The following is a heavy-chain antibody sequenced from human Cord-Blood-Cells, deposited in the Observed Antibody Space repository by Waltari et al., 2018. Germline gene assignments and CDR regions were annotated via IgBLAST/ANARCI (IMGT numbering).Heavy chain of an antibody. Sequence: QVQLQQWGAGLLKPSETLYLTCAVYGGSFSGYYWSWIRQPPGKGREWIGEINHSGSTNYNPSLKSRVTISGDTSKNQFSLKLSSVTAADTAVYYCARSGFGDIVVVPAATPFDYWGQGTLVTVSS. CDR2: INHSGST. J-gene: IGHJ4*02. CDR1: GGSFSGYY. CDR3: ARSGFGDIVVVPAATPFDY. D-gene: IGHD2-2*01. V-gene: IGHV4-34*01.